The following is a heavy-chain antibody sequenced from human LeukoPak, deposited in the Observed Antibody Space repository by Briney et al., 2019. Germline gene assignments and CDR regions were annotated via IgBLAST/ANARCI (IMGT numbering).Heavy chain of an antibody. D-gene: IGHD6-13*01. J-gene: IGHJ4*02. V-gene: IGHV3-30*02. CDR1: GFTFSSYG. CDR2: IWYDGSNK. CDR3: SKDQDVPAAGTWGSIDY. Sequence: PGGSLRLSCAASGFTFSSYGMHWVRQAPGKGLEWVAVIWYDGSNKYYADSVKGRFTISRDNSKNTLYVQMNSLRAEDTAVYYCSKDQDVPAAGTWGSIDYWGQGTLVTVSS.